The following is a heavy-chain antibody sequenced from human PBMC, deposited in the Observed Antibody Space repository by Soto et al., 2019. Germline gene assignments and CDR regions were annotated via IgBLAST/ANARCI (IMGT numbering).Heavy chain of an antibody. V-gene: IGHV3-30*18. D-gene: IGHD6-13*01. J-gene: IGHJ4*02. CDR2: MSYDGTKE. CDR1: GFTLTTYG. Sequence: GGSLRLSCAASGFTLTTYGMHWVRQAPGKGLEWVAAMSYDGTKEYYADSVKGRFTISRDSSRNTLFLQLNSLRAEDTAVYYCAKEFGSTWIDHWGEGALVTVSS. CDR3: AKEFGSTWIDH.